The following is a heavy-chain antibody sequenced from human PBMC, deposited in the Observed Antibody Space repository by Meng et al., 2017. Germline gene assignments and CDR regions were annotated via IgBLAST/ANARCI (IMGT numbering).Heavy chain of an antibody. CDR1: GGSFSGYY. Sequence: VQLQQWGAGLLKPSETLSLTCAVYGGSFSGYYWSWIRQPPGKGLEWIGEINHSGSTNYNPSLKSRVTISVDTSKNQFSLKLSSVTAADTAVYYCARGSAACPPYYFDYWGQGTLVTVSS. CDR3: ARGSAACPPYYFDY. D-gene: IGHD6-6*01. V-gene: IGHV4-34*01. J-gene: IGHJ4*02. CDR2: INHSGST.